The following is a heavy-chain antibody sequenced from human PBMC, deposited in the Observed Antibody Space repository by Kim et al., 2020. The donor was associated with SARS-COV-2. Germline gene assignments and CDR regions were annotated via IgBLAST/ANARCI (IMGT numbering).Heavy chain of an antibody. V-gene: IGHV3-30*04. CDR2: ISYDGSNK. J-gene: IGHJ5*01. D-gene: IGHD6-13*01. CDR1: GFTVSSYA. Sequence: GGSLRLSCAASGFTVSSYAMHWVRQAPGKGLEWVAVISYDGSNKYYADSVKGRFTISRDNSKNTQYLQMNSLRAEDTAVYYCARDGQQQLVYPANWFDS. CDR3: ARDGQQQLVYPANWFDS.